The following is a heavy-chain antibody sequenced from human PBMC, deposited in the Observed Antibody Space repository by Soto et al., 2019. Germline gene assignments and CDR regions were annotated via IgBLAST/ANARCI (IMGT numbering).Heavy chain of an antibody. CDR3: ASDRFRGTYYLRGVTYFFEE. J-gene: IGHJ4*02. V-gene: IGHV3-7*03. CDR1: GLTFTDYW. D-gene: IGHD1-26*01. CDR2: IKQDEREK. Sequence: GSLRLSCVTYGLTFTDYWMSWVRQAPGKGLEWVANIKQDEREKNYLDSVEGRFTISRDNAKNSLYLQMNGLRAEDTAVYYCASDRFRGTYYLRGVTYFFEEWGQGAPVTVSS.